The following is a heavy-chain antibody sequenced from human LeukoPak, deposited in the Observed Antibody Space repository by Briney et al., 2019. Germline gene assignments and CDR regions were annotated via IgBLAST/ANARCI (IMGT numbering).Heavy chain of an antibody. D-gene: IGHD6-13*01. J-gene: IGHJ3*02. CDR3: ARDRSAWYRKDAFDI. CDR1: GFTFSSYS. Sequence: PGGSLRLSCAASGFTFSSYSMNWVRQAPGKGLEWVSSISSSSSYIYYADSVKGRFTISRDNAKNSLYLQMNSLRGEDTAVYYCARDRSAWYRKDAFDIWGQGTMVTVSS. V-gene: IGHV3-21*01. CDR2: ISSSSSYI.